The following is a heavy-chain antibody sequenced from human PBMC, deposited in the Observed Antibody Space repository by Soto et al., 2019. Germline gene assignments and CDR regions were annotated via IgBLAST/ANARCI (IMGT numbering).Heavy chain of an antibody. D-gene: IGHD2-15*01. CDR2: IIPIFGTA. CDR1: GGTFSSYA. J-gene: IGHJ6*02. V-gene: IGHV1-69*01. CDR3: ARSQGGSSSLDIYYYYYYGMDV. Sequence: QVQLVQSGAEVKKPGSSVKVSCKAPGGTFSSYAISLVRHAPGQGLEWMGGIIPIFGTAKYAQKFQGRVTITSDESTSTGYMELSSLRSEETAVYYCARSQGGSSSLDIYYYYYYGMDVWGQGTTVTVSS.